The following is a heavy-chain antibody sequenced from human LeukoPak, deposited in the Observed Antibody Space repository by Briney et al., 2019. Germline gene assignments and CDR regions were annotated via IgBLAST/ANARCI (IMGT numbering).Heavy chain of an antibody. J-gene: IGHJ6*03. CDR3: ARAGDDYANAPTNYYYFYFMDV. CDR1: GFPFSSYW. CDR2: IKEDGSEK. V-gene: IGHV3-7*01. Sequence: GGSLRLSCVGSGFPFSSYWMTWVRQAPGKGLEWVASIKEDGSEKHYLDLVKGRFTISRDNAKSSLFPQMNSLRVDDTAVYYCARAGDDYANAPTNYYYFYFMDVWGKGTTVTVSS. D-gene: IGHD4-17*01.